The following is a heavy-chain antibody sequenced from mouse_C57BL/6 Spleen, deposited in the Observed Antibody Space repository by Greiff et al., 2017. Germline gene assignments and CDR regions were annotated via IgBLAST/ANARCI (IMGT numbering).Heavy chain of an antibody. J-gene: IGHJ1*03. Sequence: EVQLQQSGPELVKPGASVKISCKASGYTFTDYYMNWVKQSHGKSLEWIGDINPNNGGTSYNQKFKGKATLTVDKSSSTAYMELRSLTSEDSAVYYCARGDYDYDGGWYFDVWGTGTTVTVSS. CDR2: INPNNGGT. V-gene: IGHV1-26*01. CDR1: GYTFTDYY. D-gene: IGHD2-4*01. CDR3: ARGDYDYDGGWYFDV.